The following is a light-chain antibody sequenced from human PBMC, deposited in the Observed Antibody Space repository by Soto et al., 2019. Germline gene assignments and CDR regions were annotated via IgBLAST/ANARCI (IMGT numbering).Light chain of an antibody. Sequence: DIQMTQSPSSLSASVGDRVTITCRASQAISSYLAWYQQKPGRAPNLLIYGASTLQSGVPSRFSGSGSGTDFTLTISSLQPEDFATYYCQQLNSYPRTFGQGTKVDIK. CDR2: GAS. V-gene: IGKV1-9*01. J-gene: IGKJ1*01. CDR1: QAISSY. CDR3: QQLNSYPRT.